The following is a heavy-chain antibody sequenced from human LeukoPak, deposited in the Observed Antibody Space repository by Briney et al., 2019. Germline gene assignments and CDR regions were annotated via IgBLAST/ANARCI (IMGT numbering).Heavy chain of an antibody. V-gene: IGHV3-23*01. J-gene: IGHJ4*02. CDR2: ISNSGGST. D-gene: IGHD1-26*01. Sequence: GGSLRLSCAASGFTFSSYGMSWVRQAPGKGLEWVSGISNSGGSTYYADSVKGRFTISRDNSKNTLYLQMNSLRAEDTALYYCAKDRNSGNYYQTGDFHYWGQGTLVTVSS. CDR1: GFTFSSYG. CDR3: AKDRNSGNYYQTGDFHY.